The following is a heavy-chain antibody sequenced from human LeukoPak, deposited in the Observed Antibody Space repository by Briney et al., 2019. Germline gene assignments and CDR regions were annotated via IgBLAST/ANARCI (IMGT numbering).Heavy chain of an antibody. CDR3: ARTDGVDY. V-gene: IGHV1-2*06. Sequence: ASVKVSCTSSGYTFTGYYMHWVRQAPGQGLEWVGRINTNSGGTNYAQKFQGRVTMTRDTSISTAYMELSSLRSDDTAVYYCARTDGVDYWGQGTLVTVSS. CDR1: GYTFTGYY. CDR2: INTNSGGT. J-gene: IGHJ4*02. D-gene: IGHD4-17*01.